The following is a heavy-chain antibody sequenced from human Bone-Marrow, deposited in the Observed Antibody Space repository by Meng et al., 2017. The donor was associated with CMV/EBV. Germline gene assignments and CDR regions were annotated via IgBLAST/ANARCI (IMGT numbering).Heavy chain of an antibody. CDR3: AKDTRPHSSGWYYFDY. Sequence: GGSLRLSCAASGFTFSSYGMHWVRQAPGKGLEWVAFIRYDGSNKYYADSVKGRFTISRDNSKNTLYLQMNSLRAEDTAVYYCAKDTRPHSSGWYYFDYWVQGTLVTVSS. J-gene: IGHJ4*02. V-gene: IGHV3-30*02. CDR2: IRYDGSNK. CDR1: GFTFSSYG. D-gene: IGHD6-19*01.